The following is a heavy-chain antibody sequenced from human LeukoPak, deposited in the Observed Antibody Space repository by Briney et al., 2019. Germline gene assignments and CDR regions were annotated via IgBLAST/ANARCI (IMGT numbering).Heavy chain of an antibody. CDR2: ISWNSGSI. J-gene: IGHJ4*02. Sequence: PGGSLRLSCAASGFTFDDYAMHWVRQAPGKGLEWVSGISWNSGSIGYADSVKGRFTISRDNAKNSLYLQMNSLRAEDTALYYCAKGFMGDYGDYNIGRTFVPTHWGQGTLVTVSS. CDR3: AKGFMGDYGDYNIGRTFVPTH. V-gene: IGHV3-9*01. CDR1: GFTFDDYA. D-gene: IGHD4-17*01.